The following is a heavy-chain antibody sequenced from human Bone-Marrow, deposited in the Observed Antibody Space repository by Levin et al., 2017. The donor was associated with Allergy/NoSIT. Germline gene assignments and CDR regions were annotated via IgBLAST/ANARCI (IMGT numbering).Heavy chain of an antibody. Sequence: GESLKISCKASGYTFSDYGLSWVRQAPGHGLEWIGWISGHNGETHYAQGLEGRLTMTTDTSTSTVYMELRSLKSDDTAIYFCVREGERRRGTVAAYFSSYYMDVWGQGTTVTVSS. V-gene: IGHV1-18*01. CDR1: GYTFSDYG. J-gene: IGHJ6*03. CDR3: VREGERRRGTVAAYFSSYYMDV. D-gene: IGHD6-19*01. CDR2: ISGHNGET.